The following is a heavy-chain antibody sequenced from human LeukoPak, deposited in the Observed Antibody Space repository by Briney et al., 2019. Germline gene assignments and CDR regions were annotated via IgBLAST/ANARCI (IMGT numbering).Heavy chain of an antibody. CDR3: ARGIIDVTRGLIDY. CDR2: INHSGST. J-gene: IGHJ4*02. CDR1: GGSFSGYY. D-gene: IGHD3-16*02. Sequence: PSETLSLTCAVYGGSFSGYYWSWIRQPPGKGLEWIGEINHSGSTNYNPSLKSRVTISVDTSKNQFSLKLSSVTAADTAVYYCARGIIDVTRGLIDYWGQGTLVIVSS. V-gene: IGHV4-34*01.